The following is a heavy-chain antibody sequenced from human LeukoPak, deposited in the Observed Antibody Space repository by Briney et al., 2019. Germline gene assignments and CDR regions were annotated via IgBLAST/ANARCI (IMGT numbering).Heavy chain of an antibody. D-gene: IGHD2-8*01. CDR2: ISAYNGNT. CDR3: ARSPPIVLMVYDGFQH. Sequence: ASVKVSCKASGYTFTSYGISWVRQAPGQGLEWMGWISAYNGNTNYAQKLQGRVTMTTDTSMSTAYMELRSLRSDDTAVYYCARSPPIVLMVYDGFQHWGQGTLVTVSS. J-gene: IGHJ1*01. V-gene: IGHV1-18*01. CDR1: GYTFTSYG.